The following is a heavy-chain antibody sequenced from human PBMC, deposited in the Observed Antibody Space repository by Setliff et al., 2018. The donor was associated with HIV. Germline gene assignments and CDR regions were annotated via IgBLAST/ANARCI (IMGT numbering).Heavy chain of an antibody. V-gene: IGHV4-39*01. CDR2: IYYSGST. CDR1: GGSIISSTYF. D-gene: IGHD2-15*01. J-gene: IGHJ4*02. Sequence: SETLSLTCTVSGGSIISSTYFWGWIRQPPGKGLECIGNIYYSGSTSYNPSLKSRVTISVDTSKNQFSLELSSVTAADTAVYYCARLLVAGMLFDYWGQGTLVTVSS. CDR3: ARLLVAGMLFDY.